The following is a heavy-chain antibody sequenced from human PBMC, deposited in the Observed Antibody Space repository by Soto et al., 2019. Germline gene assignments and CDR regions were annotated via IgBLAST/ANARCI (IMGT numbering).Heavy chain of an antibody. CDR3: AKDAIPYNNRHDGFDI. CDR1: GFTFSTYS. J-gene: IGHJ3*02. V-gene: IGHV3-21*01. Sequence: GGSLRLSCVGSGFTFSTYSINWVRQAPGKGLEWVSSISSRSDIYYADSVKGRFTISRDNAKNSVSLQMNSLRAEDTAVYYCAKDAIPYNNRHDGFDIWGQGTVVTVSS. D-gene: IGHD2-2*02. CDR2: ISSRSDI.